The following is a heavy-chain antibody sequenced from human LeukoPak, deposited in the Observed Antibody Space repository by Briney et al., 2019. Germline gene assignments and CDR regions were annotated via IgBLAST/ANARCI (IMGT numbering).Heavy chain of an antibody. CDR2: ISSSSSYI. Sequence: GGSPRLSCAASGFTFSSYSMNWVRQAPGKGLEWVSSISSSSSYIYYADSVKGRFTISRDNAKNSLYLQMNSLRAEDTAVYYCARDWRGGYGYYWGQGTLVTVSS. D-gene: IGHD5-12*01. CDR3: ARDWRGGYGYY. CDR1: GFTFSSYS. V-gene: IGHV3-21*01. J-gene: IGHJ4*02.